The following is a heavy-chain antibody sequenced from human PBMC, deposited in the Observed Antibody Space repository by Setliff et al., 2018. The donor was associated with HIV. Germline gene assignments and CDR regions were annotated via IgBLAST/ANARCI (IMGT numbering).Heavy chain of an antibody. J-gene: IGHJ4*02. CDR2: IHASGKT. CDR1: GDTDFY. V-gene: IGHV4-4*09. D-gene: IGHD1-1*01. CDR3: ARRPPLTTGREYYFDF. Sequence: SETLSLTCTVSGDTDFYWNWIRQPPGKGLEWIGYIHASGKTNYNPSLKSRVTISLDTSKMQFSLHLTSVTAADTAVYYCARRPPLTTGREYYFDFWGQGTLVTVSS.